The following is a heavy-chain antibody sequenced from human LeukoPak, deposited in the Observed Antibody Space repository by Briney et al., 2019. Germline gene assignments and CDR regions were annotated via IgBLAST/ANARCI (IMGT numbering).Heavy chain of an antibody. J-gene: IGHJ4*02. CDR3: ARDHSSSGQLFDY. CDR1: GYTFTGYY. V-gene: IGHV1-18*04. Sequence: GASVKVPCKASGYTFTGYYMHWVRQAPGQGLEWLGWISAYNGNTNYAQKLQGRVTMTTDTSTSTAYMELRSLRSDDTAVYYCARDHSSSGQLFDYWGQGTLVTVSS. D-gene: IGHD6-13*01. CDR2: ISAYNGNT.